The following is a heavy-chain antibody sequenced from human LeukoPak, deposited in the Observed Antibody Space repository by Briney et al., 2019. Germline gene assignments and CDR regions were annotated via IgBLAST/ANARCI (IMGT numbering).Heavy chain of an antibody. J-gene: IGHJ4*02. Sequence: GGSLRLSCAASGFTFSSYEMNWVRQAPGKGREWVSYISSSGSTIYDADSVEGRFTISRDNAKNSQYLQMNSLRVEDTALYYCARAQTYGDSRLLLDYWGQGTLVTVSS. D-gene: IGHD2-21*02. CDR3: ARAQTYGDSRLLLDY. V-gene: IGHV3-48*03. CDR2: ISSSGSTI. CDR1: GFTFSSYE.